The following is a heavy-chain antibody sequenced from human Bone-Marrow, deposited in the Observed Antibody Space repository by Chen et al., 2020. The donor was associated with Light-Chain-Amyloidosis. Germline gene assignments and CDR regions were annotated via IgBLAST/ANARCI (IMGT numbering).Heavy chain of an antibody. Sequence: QVQLVESGGCVVQPGRSLRLSCAASGFTFSSYGMHWVRQAPGKGLEWVAVISYDGSNKYYADSVKGRFTISRDNSKNTLYLQMNSLRAEDTAVYYCAKEQGLSVPYWGQGTLVTVSS. V-gene: IGHV3-30*18. J-gene: IGHJ4*02. CDR1: GFTFSSYG. CDR3: AKEQGLSVPY. D-gene: IGHD6-19*01. CDR2: ISYDGSNK.